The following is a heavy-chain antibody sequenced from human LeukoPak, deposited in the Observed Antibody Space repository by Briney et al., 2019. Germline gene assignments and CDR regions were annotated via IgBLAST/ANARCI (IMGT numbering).Heavy chain of an antibody. V-gene: IGHV3-23*01. CDR2: ISGSGGNT. J-gene: IGHJ1*01. D-gene: IGHD3-22*01. Sequence: GETLRLSCAASGFTFSSHGMNWVRQAPGKGLEWVSGISGSGGNTYYADSVKGRFTISRDNSKNTLYLQMNSLRAEDTALYYCAGTYYYDSSGFYPEFFQHWGQGTLVIISS. CDR3: AGTYYYDSSGFYPEFFQH. CDR1: GFTFSSHG.